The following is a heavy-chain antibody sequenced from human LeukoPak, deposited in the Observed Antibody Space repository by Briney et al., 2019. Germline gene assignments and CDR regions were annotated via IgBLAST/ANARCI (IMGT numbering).Heavy chain of an antibody. Sequence: GGSLRLSCAASGFTFSDYYINWIRQAPGKGLEWLSYISGNGRFIEYADSVKGRFTISRDNAQNLLYLQMNSLRAEDTAIYYCARGLNTGMDVWGRGTTVTVSS. D-gene: IGHD2/OR15-2a*01. V-gene: IGHV3-11*01. J-gene: IGHJ6*02. CDR2: ISGNGRFI. CDR3: ARGLNTGMDV. CDR1: GFTFSDYY.